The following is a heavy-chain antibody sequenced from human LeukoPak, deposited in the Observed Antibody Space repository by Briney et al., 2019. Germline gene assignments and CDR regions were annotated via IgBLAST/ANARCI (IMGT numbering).Heavy chain of an antibody. Sequence: GGSLRLSCAASGFTFYDYAMHWVRQAPGKGLEWVSGISWNSGTIAYADSVKGRFTISRDNAKNSLYLQMNSLRAEDMALYYCAKASTRSFTSGYYGDAFDIWGQGTMVSVSS. V-gene: IGHV3-9*03. CDR2: ISWNSGTI. D-gene: IGHD3-22*01. CDR1: GFTFYDYA. J-gene: IGHJ3*02. CDR3: AKASTRSFTSGYYGDAFDI.